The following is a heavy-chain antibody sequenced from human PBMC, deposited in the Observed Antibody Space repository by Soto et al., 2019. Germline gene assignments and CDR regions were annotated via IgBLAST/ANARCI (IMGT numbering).Heavy chain of an antibody. CDR1: GFTFSSYW. D-gene: IGHD6-13*01. CDR3: AREAPAGRYYGMDV. V-gene: IGHV3-74*01. J-gene: IGHJ6*02. Sequence: GGSLRLSCAASGFTFSSYWMHWVRQAPGKGLVWVSRINSDGSSTSYADSVKGRFTISRDNAKNTLYLQVNSLRAEDTAVYYCAREAPAGRYYGMDVWGQGTTVT. CDR2: INSDGSST.